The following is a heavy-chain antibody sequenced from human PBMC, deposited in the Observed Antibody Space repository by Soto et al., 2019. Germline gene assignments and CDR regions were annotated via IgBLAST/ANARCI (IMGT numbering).Heavy chain of an antibody. D-gene: IGHD3-22*01. CDR3: ARDHHSYYDTSGYYPYFDF. Sequence: ETLSLTCTVSGGSVNTAPYHWSWIRQSPRNGLEWIGNIYYTGSTNYNPSFESRVAISLDTSNNQFSLRLTSLTAADTAVYFCARDHHSYYDTSGYYPYFDFWGQGTLVTVSS. CDR2: IYYTGST. V-gene: IGHV4-61*01. CDR1: GGSVNTAPYH. J-gene: IGHJ4*02.